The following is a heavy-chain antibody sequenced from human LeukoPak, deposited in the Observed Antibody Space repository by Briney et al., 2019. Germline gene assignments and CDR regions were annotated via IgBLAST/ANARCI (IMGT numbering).Heavy chain of an antibody. V-gene: IGHV4-34*01. J-gene: IGHJ4*02. CDR2: INHSGST. D-gene: IGHD6-19*01. CDR1: GGSFSGYY. Sequence: SETLSLTCAVYGGSFSGYYWSWIRQPPGKGLEWIGEINHSGSTNYNPSLKSRVTISVDTSKNQFSLKLSSVTAADTAVYYCARLPYSSGWPFDYWGQGTLVTVSS. CDR3: ARLPYSSGWPFDY.